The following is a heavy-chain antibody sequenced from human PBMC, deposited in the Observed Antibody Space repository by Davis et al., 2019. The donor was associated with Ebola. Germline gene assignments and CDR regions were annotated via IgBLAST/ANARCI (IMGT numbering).Heavy chain of an antibody. CDR1: GGTFSSYA. CDR3: ARKWELLADFDY. V-gene: IGHV1-69*13. J-gene: IGHJ4*02. D-gene: IGHD1-26*01. CDR2: IIPIFGTA. Sequence: SVKVSCKASGGTFSSYAISWVRQAPGQGLEWMGGIIPIFGTANYAQKFQGRVTITADESTSTAYMELSSLRSEDTAVYYCARKWELLADFDYWGQGTLVTVSS.